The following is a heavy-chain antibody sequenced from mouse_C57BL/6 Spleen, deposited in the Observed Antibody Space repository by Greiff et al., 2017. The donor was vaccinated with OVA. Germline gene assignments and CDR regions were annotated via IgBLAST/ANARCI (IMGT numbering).Heavy chain of an antibody. V-gene: IGHV1-26*01. CDR1: GYTFTDYY. CDR3: ARAGYYYAMDY. CDR2: INPNNGGT. J-gene: IGHJ4*01. Sequence: VQLQQSGPELVKPGASVKISCKASGYTFTDYYMNWVKQSHGKSLEWIGDINPNNGGTSYNQKFKGKATLTVDKSSSTAYMELRSLTSEDSAVYYCARAGYYYAMDYWGQGTSGTVSS.